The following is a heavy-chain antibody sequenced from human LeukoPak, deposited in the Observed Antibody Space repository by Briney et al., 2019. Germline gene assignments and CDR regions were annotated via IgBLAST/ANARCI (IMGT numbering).Heavy chain of an antibody. CDR2: INPSGGST. Sequence: ASVKVSCKASGYTFTSYYMHWVRQAPGQGLEWMGIINPSGGSTSYAQKFQGRVTMTRDMSTSTVYMELSSLRSEDTAVYYCARDRPLGYCSSTTCRRPRSWYFDLWGRGTLVTVSS. CDR1: GYTFTSYY. V-gene: IGHV1-46*01. J-gene: IGHJ2*01. CDR3: ARDRPLGYCSSTTCRRPRSWYFDL. D-gene: IGHD2-2*03.